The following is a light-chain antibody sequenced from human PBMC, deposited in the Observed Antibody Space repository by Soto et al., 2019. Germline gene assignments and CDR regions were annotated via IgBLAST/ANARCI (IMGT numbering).Light chain of an antibody. Sequence: EIVLTQSPATLSLSPGQRATLSCRASQNIGTYLVWFQQKPGQAPRLLIYDASTRATGIPARFSSSGSGTDFTLTISSLEPEDFAVYYCQQRTIWPPFTFGGGTRVEIK. J-gene: IGKJ4*01. CDR2: DAS. V-gene: IGKV3-11*01. CDR1: QNIGTY. CDR3: QQRTIWPPFT.